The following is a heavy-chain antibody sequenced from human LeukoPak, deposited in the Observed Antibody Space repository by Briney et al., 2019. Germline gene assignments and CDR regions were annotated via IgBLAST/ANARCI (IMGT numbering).Heavy chain of an antibody. CDR3: AKDSGYYDILTGYYKAPLDY. CDR1: GFTFSSYS. Sequence: GGSLRLSCAASGFTFSSYSMNWVRQAPGKGLEWVSAISGSGGSTYYADSVKGRFTISRDNSKNTLYLQMNSLRAEDTAVYYCAKDSGYYDILTGYYKAPLDYWGQGTLVTVSS. V-gene: IGHV3-23*01. CDR2: ISGSGGST. D-gene: IGHD3-9*01. J-gene: IGHJ4*02.